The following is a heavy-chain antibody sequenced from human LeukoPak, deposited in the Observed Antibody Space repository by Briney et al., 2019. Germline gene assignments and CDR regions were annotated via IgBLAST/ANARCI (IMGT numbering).Heavy chain of an antibody. CDR2: IKQDGSEK. J-gene: IGHJ4*02. CDR1: GFTFSSYW. V-gene: IGHV3-7*01. D-gene: IGHD2-2*01. CDR3: ATGVAAMDY. Sequence: PGGPLRLSCAASGFTFSSYWMSWVRQAPGKGLEWVANIKQDGSEKYYVDSVKGRFTISRDNAKNSLYLQMNSLRAEDTAVYHCATGVAAMDYWGQGTLVTVSS.